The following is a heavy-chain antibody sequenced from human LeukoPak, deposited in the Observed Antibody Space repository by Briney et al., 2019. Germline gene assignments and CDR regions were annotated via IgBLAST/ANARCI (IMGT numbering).Heavy chain of an antibody. J-gene: IGHJ4*02. CDR2: IIPIFGTA. CDR1: GGTFSSYA. D-gene: IGHD3-9*01. V-gene: IGHV1-69*05. CDR3: ARTVLTGYPTLDY. Sequence: ASVKVSCKASGGTFSSYAISWVRQAPGQGLEWMGGIIPIFGTANYAQRFQGRVTITTDESTSTAYMELSSLRSEDTAVYYCARTVLTGYPTLDYWGQGTLVTVSS.